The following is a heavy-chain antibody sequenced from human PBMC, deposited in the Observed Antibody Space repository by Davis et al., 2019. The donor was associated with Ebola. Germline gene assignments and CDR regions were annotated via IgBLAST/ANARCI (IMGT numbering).Heavy chain of an antibody. CDR2: IYTSGST. CDR1: GGSISSGSYY. D-gene: IGHD3-22*01. V-gene: IGHV4-61*02. Sequence: PSETLSLTCTVSGGSISSGSYYWSWIRQPAGKGLEWIGRIYTSGSTNYNPSLKSRVTMSVDTSKNQFSLKLSSVTAADTAVYYCARLAVDSSGSKSPQVYYFDYWGQGTLVTVSS. J-gene: IGHJ4*02. CDR3: ARLAVDSSGSKSPQVYYFDY.